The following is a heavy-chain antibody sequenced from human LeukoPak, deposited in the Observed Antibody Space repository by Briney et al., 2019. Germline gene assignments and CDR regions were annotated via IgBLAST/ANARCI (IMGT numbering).Heavy chain of an antibody. Sequence: SETLSLTCTVSGGSISGSTYYWGWIRQPPGKGLEWIGSMYYSGSTYYNPSLKSRVTISVDTSKNQFSLKLSSVTAADTAVYYCARDRGGYYGSRRANWFDPWGQGTLVTVSS. CDR2: MYYSGST. V-gene: IGHV4-39*07. J-gene: IGHJ5*02. CDR1: GGSISGSTYY. D-gene: IGHD3-10*01. CDR3: ARDRGGYYGSRRANWFDP.